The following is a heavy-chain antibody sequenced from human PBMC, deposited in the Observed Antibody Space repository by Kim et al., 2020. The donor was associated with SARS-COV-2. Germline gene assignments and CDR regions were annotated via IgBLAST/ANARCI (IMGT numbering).Heavy chain of an antibody. D-gene: IGHD3-10*01. CDR3: AREMVQGLWDAFDI. J-gene: IGHJ3*02. V-gene: IGHV1-2*06. CDR1: GYTFTGYY. Sequence: ASVKVSCKASGYTFTGYYMHWVRQAPGQGLEWMGRINPNSGGTNYAQKFQGRVTMTRDTSISTAYMELSRLRSDDTAVYYCAREMVQGLWDAFDIWGQGTMVTVSS. CDR2: INPNSGGT.